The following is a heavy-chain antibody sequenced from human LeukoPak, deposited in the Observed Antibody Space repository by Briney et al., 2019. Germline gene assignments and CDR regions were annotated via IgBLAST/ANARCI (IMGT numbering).Heavy chain of an antibody. CDR2: SYHSGST. D-gene: IGHD3-22*01. CDR1: GGSISSSNW. CDR3: ARGRRYYYDSSAIPVDWFDP. Sequence: SETLSLTCAVSGGSISSSNWWSWVRQRPGKGLEWIGDSYHSGSTNYNPSLKSRVTISVDKSKNQFSLKLNSVTAADTAVYYCARGRRYYYDSSAIPVDWFDPWGQGTLVTVSS. V-gene: IGHV4-4*02. J-gene: IGHJ5*02.